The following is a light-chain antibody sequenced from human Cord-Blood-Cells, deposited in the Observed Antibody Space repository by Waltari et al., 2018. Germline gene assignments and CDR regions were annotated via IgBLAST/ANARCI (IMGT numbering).Light chain of an antibody. CDR3: CSYAGSSTYV. V-gene: IGLV2-23*01. CDR2: EGS. J-gene: IGLJ1*01. CDR1: SSDFGSYNL. Sequence: QSAMTQAASVSGSPGQSITISCTGTSSDFGSYNLVSWYQQHPGKAPKLMIYEGSKRPSGISNRFSGSKCGNTASLTISGLQAEDEADYYCCSYAGSSTYVCGTGTKVTVL.